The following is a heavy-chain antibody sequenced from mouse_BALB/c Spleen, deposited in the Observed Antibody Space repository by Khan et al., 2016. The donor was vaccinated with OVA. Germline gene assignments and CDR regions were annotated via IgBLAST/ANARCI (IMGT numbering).Heavy chain of an antibody. CDR3: ARREKYGYDPSWFAY. Sequence: VQLQQSGAELVRPGASVKLPCKASGYTFTSYWMNWVRQRPRQGLEWIGKINPSASESHYNEMFKDKATLTVEKSSGTAYMQLSSLTSEDSAVYYCARREKYGYDPSWFAYWGQGTLVTVSA. J-gene: IGHJ3*01. CDR1: GYTFTSYW. V-gene: IGHV1-52*01. CDR2: INPSASES. D-gene: IGHD2-2*01.